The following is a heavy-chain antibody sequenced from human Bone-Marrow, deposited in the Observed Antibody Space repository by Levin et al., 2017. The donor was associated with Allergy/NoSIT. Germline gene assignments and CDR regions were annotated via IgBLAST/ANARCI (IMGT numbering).Heavy chain of an antibody. Sequence: GESLKISCAASGFTFSSYDMHWVRQATGKGLEWVSAIGTAGDTYYPGSVKGRFTISRENAKNSLYLQMNSLRAGDTAVYYCARGIAAAGTAYYYYYGMDVWGQGTTVTVSS. V-gene: IGHV3-13*01. CDR1: GFTFSSYD. CDR3: ARGIAAAGTAYYYYYGMDV. CDR2: IGTAGDT. J-gene: IGHJ6*02. D-gene: IGHD6-13*01.